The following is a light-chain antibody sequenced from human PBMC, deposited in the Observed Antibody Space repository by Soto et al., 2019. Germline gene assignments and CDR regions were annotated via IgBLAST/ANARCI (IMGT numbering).Light chain of an antibody. CDR2: DVS. CDR3: TSFAGSNDLGV. V-gene: IGLV2-8*01. CDR1: SSDIGAYNY. Sequence: QSALTQPPSASGSPGQSVTISCTGTSSDIGAYNYVSWYQQHQGKAPRLMIYDVSKRPPGVPDRFSGSKSGYTASLTVSGLQPEDEADYYCTSFAGSNDLGVFGGGTQLTVL. J-gene: IGLJ2*01.